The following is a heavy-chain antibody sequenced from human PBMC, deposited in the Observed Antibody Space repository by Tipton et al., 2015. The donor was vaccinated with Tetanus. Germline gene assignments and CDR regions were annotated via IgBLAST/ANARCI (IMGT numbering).Heavy chain of an antibody. CDR2: ISSTSTYI. Sequence: SLRLSCAVSGFVFSSYTMNWVRQAPGKGLEWVSSISSTSTYIFYADSLKGRFTISRDNAKNSLYLQMDNLRAEDTAVYYCASGSALDYWGQGALVTVSS. CDR1: GFVFSSYT. CDR3: ASGSALDY. V-gene: IGHV3-21*01. J-gene: IGHJ4*02. D-gene: IGHD6-25*01.